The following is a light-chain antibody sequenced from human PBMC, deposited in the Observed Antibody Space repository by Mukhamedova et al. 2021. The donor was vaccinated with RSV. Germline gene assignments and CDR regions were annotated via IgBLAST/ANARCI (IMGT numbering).Light chain of an antibody. CDR3: QKDNSYPGK. Sequence: WYQRRVHGKAPRLLIYKASSLESGVPSRFAGSGSGTEFTLTISSLQPDDFATYYCQKDNSYPGKFGQGNKGEIK. J-gene: IGKJ1*01. CDR2: KAS. V-gene: IGKV1-5*03.